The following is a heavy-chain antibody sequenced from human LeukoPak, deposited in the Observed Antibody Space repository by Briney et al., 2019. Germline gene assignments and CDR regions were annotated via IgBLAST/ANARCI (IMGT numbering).Heavy chain of an antibody. J-gene: IGHJ6*03. Sequence: SETLSLTCAVYGGSFSGYYWSWIRQPLAKGLEWIGEINHSGSTNYNPSLKSRVTISVDTSKNQFSLKLSSVTAADTAVYYCARGRSYDFWSGHYYMDVWGKGTTVTVSS. CDR1: GGSFSGYY. V-gene: IGHV4-34*01. CDR3: ARGRSYDFWSGHYYMDV. CDR2: INHSGST. D-gene: IGHD3-3*01.